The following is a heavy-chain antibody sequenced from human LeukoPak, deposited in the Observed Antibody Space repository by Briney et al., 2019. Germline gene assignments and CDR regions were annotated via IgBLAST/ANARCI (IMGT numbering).Heavy chain of an antibody. CDR1: GFTFNNYA. Sequence: PPGGSLRLSCAASGFTFNNYAMNWVRQAPGKGLEWVSSISGGGETTYYADSAKGWFTISRDNSQNTLYLQMNSLRAEDTAVYYCARDYADYVGYFFFDYWGQGTLVTVSS. J-gene: IGHJ4*02. CDR3: ARDYADYVGYFFFDY. CDR2: ISGGGETT. V-gene: IGHV3-23*01. D-gene: IGHD4-17*01.